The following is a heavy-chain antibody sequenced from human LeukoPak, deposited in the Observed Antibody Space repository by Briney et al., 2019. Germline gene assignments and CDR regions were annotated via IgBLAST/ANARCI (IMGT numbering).Heavy chain of an antibody. D-gene: IGHD3-10*01. CDR3: ARDRYYYGSGSYPLDY. CDR2: IYTSGST. CDR1: GGSISSYY. Sequence: PSETLSLTCTVSGGSISSYYWSWIRQPAGKGLEWIGRIYTSGSTNYNPSLKSRVTMSVDTSRSQFSLKLSSVTAADTAVYYCARDRYYYGSGSYPLDYWGQGTLVTVSS. J-gene: IGHJ4*02. V-gene: IGHV4-4*07.